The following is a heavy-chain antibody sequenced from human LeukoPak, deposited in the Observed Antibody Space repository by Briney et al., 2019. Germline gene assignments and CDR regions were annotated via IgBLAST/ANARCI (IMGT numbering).Heavy chain of an antibody. D-gene: IGHD2-15*01. J-gene: IGHJ1*01. CDR1: GFTFSSYA. CDR3: AQQVGYCSSGNCYFTY. Sequence: GGSLRLSCAASGFTFSSYAMSWVRQAPGKGLEWVSAISGSGGSTYYADSVKGRLTISRDNSKNTLYLQMNSLRAEDAAVYYCAQQVGYCSSGNCYFTYWGQGTLVTVSS. V-gene: IGHV3-23*01. CDR2: ISGSGGST.